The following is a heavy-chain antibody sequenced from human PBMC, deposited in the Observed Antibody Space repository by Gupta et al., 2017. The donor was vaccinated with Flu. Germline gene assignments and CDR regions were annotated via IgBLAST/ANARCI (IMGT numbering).Heavy chain of an antibody. V-gene: IGHV4-59*01. D-gene: IGHD3-16*01. Sequence: QVRLQESGPGLVRPSETLSLTCSVSGGSISSYHWTWIRQTPGMGLEWIGFFLSSTATKYNPSLQSRVTVAVDTSKNQFFLKMSALSAADTAIDDCARISGGGGVNWFDPWGQGTLVTVSS. J-gene: IGHJ5*02. CDR2: FLSSTAT. CDR1: GGSISSYH. CDR3: ARISGGGGVNWFDP.